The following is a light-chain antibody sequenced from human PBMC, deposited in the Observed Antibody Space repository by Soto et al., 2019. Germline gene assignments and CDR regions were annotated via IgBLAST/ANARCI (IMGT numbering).Light chain of an antibody. CDR2: EAT. Sequence: DILMTQSPSSVSASVGDTVTITCRASEGLKFLAWYQQKPGKAPRLLIYEATNLQSGVPPRFSGSGSGTDFTLTISSLQPEDFPTYFCQRANSFPSTFGQGTDWRL. J-gene: IGKJ5*01. V-gene: IGKV1-12*01. CDR3: QRANSFPST. CDR1: EGLKF.